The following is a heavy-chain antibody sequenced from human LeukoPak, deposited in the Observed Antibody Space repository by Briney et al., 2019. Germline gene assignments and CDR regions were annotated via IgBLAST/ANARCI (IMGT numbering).Heavy chain of an antibody. CDR1: GDYW. CDR3: AGSSGWARYFDY. Sequence: GGSLRLSCAASGDYWMSWVRQAPGNGLEWVANIKQDGSEKYYVDSVKGRFTISRDNAKNSLYLQINSLRDEDTAVYYCAGSSGWARYFDYWGQGTLVTVSS. J-gene: IGHJ4*02. D-gene: IGHD6-19*01. CDR2: IKQDGSEK. V-gene: IGHV3-7*03.